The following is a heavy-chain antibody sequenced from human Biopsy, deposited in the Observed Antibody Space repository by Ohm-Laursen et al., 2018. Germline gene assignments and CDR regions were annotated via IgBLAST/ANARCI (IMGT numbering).Heavy chain of an antibody. V-gene: IGHV4-59*01. CDR1: GGSISRYQ. D-gene: IGHD6-25*01. CDR3: AREAAIIDPRTRAFDY. CDR2: LYNTGGT. J-gene: IGHJ4*02. Sequence: SETLSLTCTVSGGSISRYQWTWIRQPPGKGLEWIGYLYNTGGTNYNPSLKSRVTISVDTSKNQFSLKLRSVTAADTAVYYCAREAAIIDPRTRAFDYWGQGTLVTVSS.